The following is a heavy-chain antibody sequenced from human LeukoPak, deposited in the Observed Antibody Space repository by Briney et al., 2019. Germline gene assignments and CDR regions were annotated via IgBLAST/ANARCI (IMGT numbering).Heavy chain of an antibody. D-gene: IGHD4-17*01. CDR1: GCTFSSYP. V-gene: IGHV1-69*13. J-gene: IGHJ4*02. CDR2: IIPIFGTA. CDR3: PREGAYGDANFDY. Sequence: AAVKVSCKASGCTFSSYPISWVRQAPGQGLEWMGGIIPIFGTANYEQKFQGRVTINADQSTSIAYMELSRLRSEDTAVYYCPREGAYGDANFDYWGQGTLVTVSS.